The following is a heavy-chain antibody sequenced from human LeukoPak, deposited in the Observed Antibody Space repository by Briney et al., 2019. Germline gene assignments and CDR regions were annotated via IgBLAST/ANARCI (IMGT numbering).Heavy chain of an antibody. J-gene: IGHJ4*02. D-gene: IGHD6-13*01. Sequence: GGSLRLSCAASGFTVSSNYMSWVRQAPGKGLEWVSVIYSDDSTYYADSVKGRFTISRDNSKSTVYLQMNSLRAEDTAVYYCARGSWSAAGTSIGYWGQGTLVTVSS. V-gene: IGHV3-66*01. CDR3: ARGSWSAAGTSIGY. CDR2: IYSDDST. CDR1: GFTVSSNY.